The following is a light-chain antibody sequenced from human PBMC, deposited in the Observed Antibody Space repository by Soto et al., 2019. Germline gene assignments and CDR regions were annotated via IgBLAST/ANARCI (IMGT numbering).Light chain of an antibody. CDR2: AVS. V-gene: IGKV3-15*01. CDR1: QSVSNN. Sequence: EIVMTQSPATLSVSPGERATLSCRASQSVSNNLAWYQQKPGQAPRLLIYAVSARATGIPARFSGSGSGTEFTLAISNLQSYDFSVYSCQHFNNWPLSFGGGTKVEIK. J-gene: IGKJ4*01. CDR3: QHFNNWPLS.